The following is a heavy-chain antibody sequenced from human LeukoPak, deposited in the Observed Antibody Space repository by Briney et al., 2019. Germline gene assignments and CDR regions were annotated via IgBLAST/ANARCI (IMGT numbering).Heavy chain of an antibody. CDR3: ARVGGH. J-gene: IGHJ4*02. CDR1: GLTVSKNY. Sequence: GGSLRLSCAASGLTVSKNYMSWVRQAPGKGLESVSVIYSGGSTYYSDSVRGRFIISRDNSKNTLYLQMNSLRVEDTAVYYCARVGGHWGQGTLVTVSS. CDR2: IYSGGST. V-gene: IGHV3-53*01. D-gene: IGHD3-10*01.